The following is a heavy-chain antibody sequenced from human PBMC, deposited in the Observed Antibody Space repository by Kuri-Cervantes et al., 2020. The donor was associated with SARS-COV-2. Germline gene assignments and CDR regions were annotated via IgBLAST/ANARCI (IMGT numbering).Heavy chain of an antibody. CDR2: IYTSGST. D-gene: IGHD3-3*01. J-gene: IGHJ4*01. Sequence: SETLSLTCTVSGGSISSYYWSWIRQPAGKGLEWIGRIYTSGSTNYNPSLKSRVTMSVATSKNQFSLKLNSVTAADTAAYYCTGGIFGIFIRDWGQGILVTVSS. V-gene: IGHV4-4*07. CDR1: GGSISSYY. CDR3: TGGIFGIFIRD.